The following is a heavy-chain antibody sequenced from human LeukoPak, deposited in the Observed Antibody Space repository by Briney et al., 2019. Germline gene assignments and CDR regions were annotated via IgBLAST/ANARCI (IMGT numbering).Heavy chain of an antibody. CDR2: ISYDGSNK. D-gene: IGHD5-24*01. V-gene: IGHV3-30*03. J-gene: IGHJ4*02. CDR1: GFTFSSYG. CDR3: AREGEAGYNVDY. Sequence: PGRSLRLSCAASGFTFSSYGMHWVRQAPGKGLEWVAVISYDGSNKYYADSVKGRFTISRDNAKNSLYLQMNSLRAEDTAVYYCAREGEAGYNVDYWGQGTLVTVSS.